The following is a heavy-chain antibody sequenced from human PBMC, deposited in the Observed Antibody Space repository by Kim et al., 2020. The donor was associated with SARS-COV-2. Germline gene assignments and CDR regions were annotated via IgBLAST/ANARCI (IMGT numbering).Heavy chain of an antibody. D-gene: IGHD2-2*01. Sequence: GGSLRLSCAASGFTFSSYAMHWVRQAPGKGLEWVAVISYDGSNKYYVDSVKGRFTISRDNSKNTLYLQMNSLRAEDTAVYYCARVNRGAMRDYWGQGTLVTVSS. CDR1: GFTFSSYA. J-gene: IGHJ4*02. V-gene: IGHV3-30*04. CDR2: ISYDGSNK. CDR3: ARVNRGAMRDY.